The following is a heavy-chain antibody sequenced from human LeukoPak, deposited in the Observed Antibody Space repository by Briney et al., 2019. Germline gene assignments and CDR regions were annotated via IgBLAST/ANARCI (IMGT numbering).Heavy chain of an antibody. D-gene: IGHD1-26*01. J-gene: IGHJ4*02. Sequence: PGGSLRLSCAASGFTFDDYAMHWVRQAPGKGLEWVSLISGDGGSTYYADSVKGRFTISRDNANNSVFLQMNSLRAEDTAIYYCASSRPLWGQGTLVTVSS. CDR3: ASSRPL. V-gene: IGHV3-43*02. CDR2: ISGDGGST. CDR1: GFTFDDYA.